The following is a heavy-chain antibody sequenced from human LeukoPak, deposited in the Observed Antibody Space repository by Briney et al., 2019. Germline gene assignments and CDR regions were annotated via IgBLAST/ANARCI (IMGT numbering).Heavy chain of an antibody. Sequence: GASVKVSCKASGYTFTGYYMHWVRQAPGQGLEWMGWINPNSGGTNYAQKFQGRVTMTRDTSISTAYMELSRLRSDDTAVYYCARVSVVYDSSGYYYFDYWGQGTLVTVSS. CDR3: ARVSVVYDSSGYYYFDY. J-gene: IGHJ4*02. CDR1: GYTFTGYY. V-gene: IGHV1-2*02. CDR2: INPNSGGT. D-gene: IGHD3-22*01.